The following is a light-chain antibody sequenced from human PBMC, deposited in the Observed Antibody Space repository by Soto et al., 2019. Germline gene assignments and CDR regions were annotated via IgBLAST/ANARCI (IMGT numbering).Light chain of an antibody. J-gene: IGKJ1*01. CDR2: LGS. Sequence: DIVMTQSPLSLTVTPGEPASLSCRSSQSLLHSNAYNYLDWYVQKPGQSPQLLIYLGSNRASGVPDRFTGSGSGTDFTLRISRVEAEDVGVYYCMQGHRPPSTFGQGTKVEIK. V-gene: IGKV2-28*01. CDR3: MQGHRPPST. CDR1: QSLLHSNAYNY.